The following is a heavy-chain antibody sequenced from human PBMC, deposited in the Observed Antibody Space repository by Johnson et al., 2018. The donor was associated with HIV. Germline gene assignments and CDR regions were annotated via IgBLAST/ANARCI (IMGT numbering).Heavy chain of an antibody. V-gene: IGHV3-74*02. CDR1: GFTVSTNY. J-gene: IGHJ3*02. CDR2: INSDGSNT. CDR3: AKARRAWTDAFDI. Sequence: VQLVESGGGLVQPGGSLRLSCAVSGFTVSTNYMAWVRQAPGKGLVWVSRINSDGSNTNYADAVKGRFTISRDNAKNTLYLQMNSLRAEDTAVYYCAKARRAWTDAFDIWGQGTMVTVSS. D-gene: IGHD1-1*01.